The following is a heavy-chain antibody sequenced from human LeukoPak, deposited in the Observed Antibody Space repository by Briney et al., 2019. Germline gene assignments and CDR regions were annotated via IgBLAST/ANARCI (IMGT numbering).Heavy chain of an antibody. J-gene: IGHJ4*02. CDR3: ARGGAPEY. D-gene: IGHD4/OR15-4a*01. V-gene: IGHV4-4*07. Sequence: SETLSLTCTTSGGSSTNYYWSWIRQPAGKGLEWIGRIHTGGATTYNPSLESRVTMSVDTSKNLVSLTMGSLTAADTAIYYCARGGAPEYWGQGTLVTV. CDR1: GGSSTNYY. CDR2: IHTGGAT.